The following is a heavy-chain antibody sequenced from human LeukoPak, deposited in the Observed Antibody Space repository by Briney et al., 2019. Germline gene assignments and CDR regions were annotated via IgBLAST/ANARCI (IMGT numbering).Heavy chain of an antibody. Sequence: PSETLSLTCTVSGGSISSYYWGWIRQPPGKGLEWIGSIYYSGSTYYNPSLKSRVTISVDTSKNQFSLKLSSVTAADTAVYYCARASGSYHFDYWGQGTLVTVSS. D-gene: IGHD1-26*01. J-gene: IGHJ4*02. CDR1: GGSISSYY. V-gene: IGHV4-39*01. CDR2: IYYSGST. CDR3: ARASGSYHFDY.